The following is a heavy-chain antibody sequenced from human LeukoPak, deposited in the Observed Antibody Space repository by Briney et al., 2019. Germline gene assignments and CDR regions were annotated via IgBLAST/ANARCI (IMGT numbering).Heavy chain of an antibody. CDR2: IWYDGSKK. Sequence: GGSLRLSCAASGFTFSSYGMHWVRQAPGKGLEWVTDIWYDGSKKYYADSVKGRFTISRDNSKSTLYLEMNGLRAEDTAVYYCARESVAVAADYWGQGTLVTVSS. CDR3: ARESVAVAADY. CDR1: GFTFSSYG. D-gene: IGHD6-19*01. V-gene: IGHV3-33*01. J-gene: IGHJ4*02.